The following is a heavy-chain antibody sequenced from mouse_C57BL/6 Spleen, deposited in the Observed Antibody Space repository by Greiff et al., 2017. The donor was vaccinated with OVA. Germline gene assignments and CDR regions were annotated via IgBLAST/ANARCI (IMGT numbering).Heavy chain of an antibody. CDR2: INYDGSST. D-gene: IGHD1-1*01. Sequence: EVKLVESEGGLVQPGSSMKLSCTASGFTFSDYYMAWVRQVPEKGLEWVANINYDGSSTYYLDSLKSRFIISRDNAKNILYLQMSSLKSEDTATYYCARDPHGSSYEGYFDVWGTGTTVTVSS. J-gene: IGHJ1*03. CDR3: ARDPHGSSYEGYFDV. CDR1: GFTFSDYY. V-gene: IGHV5-16*01.